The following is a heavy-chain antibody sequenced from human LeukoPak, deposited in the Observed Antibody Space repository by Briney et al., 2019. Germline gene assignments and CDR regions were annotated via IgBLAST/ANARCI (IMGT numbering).Heavy chain of an antibody. V-gene: IGHV1-69*04. Sequence: SVKVSCKASRGTLNSYAISWVRQAPGQGLEWMGRIIPIFGIANYAQKFQGRVTITADKSTSTAYMELSSLRSEDTAVYYCAREVVTTNRNWFDPWGQGTLVTVSP. CDR3: AREVVTTNRNWFDP. D-gene: IGHD4-11*01. CDR2: IIPIFGIA. J-gene: IGHJ5*02. CDR1: RGTLNSYA.